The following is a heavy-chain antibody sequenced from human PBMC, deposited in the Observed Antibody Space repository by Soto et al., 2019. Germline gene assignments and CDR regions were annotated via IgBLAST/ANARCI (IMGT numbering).Heavy chain of an antibody. CDR1: GYSFTSYW. Sequence: GESLKISCKCSGYSFTSYWIGWVRQMPGKGLEWMGIIYPGDSDTRYSPSFQGQVTISADKSISTAYLQWSSLKASDTAMYYCARTIAAAPFGMDVWGQGTTVTVSS. CDR3: ARTIAAAPFGMDV. CDR2: IYPGDSDT. J-gene: IGHJ6*02. D-gene: IGHD6-13*01. V-gene: IGHV5-51*01.